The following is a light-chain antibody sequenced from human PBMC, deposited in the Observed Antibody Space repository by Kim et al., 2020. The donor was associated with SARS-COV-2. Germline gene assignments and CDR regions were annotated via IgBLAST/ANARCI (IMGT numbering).Light chain of an antibody. CDR3: QVWDRNTVV. J-gene: IGLJ2*01. CDR2: EDS. CDR1: KLGDKN. V-gene: IGLV3-1*01. Sequence: SYELTQPPSVSVSPGQTASITCSGDKLGDKNVCWYQQKPGQSPVLVIYEDSKRPSGIPERFSGSNSGNTATLTISGTQAMDEADYSCQVWDRNTVVFGGGTQLTVL.